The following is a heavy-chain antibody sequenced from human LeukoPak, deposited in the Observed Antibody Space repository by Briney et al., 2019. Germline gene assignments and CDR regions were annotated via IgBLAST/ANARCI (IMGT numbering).Heavy chain of an antibody. V-gene: IGHV5-51*01. D-gene: IGHD1-1*01. Sequence: GESLKISCKASGSSFTTYWSGWVRQLPGKGLEWMGIINPGDSDTRYSPSFQGQVTISADKSISTAYLQWSSLKASDTAMYYCARGWNFDYWGQGTLVTVSS. CDR3: ARGWNFDY. CDR2: INPGDSDT. CDR1: GSSFTTYW. J-gene: IGHJ4*02.